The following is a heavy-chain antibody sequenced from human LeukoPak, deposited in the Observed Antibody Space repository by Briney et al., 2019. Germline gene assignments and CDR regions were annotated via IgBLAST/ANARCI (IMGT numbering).Heavy chain of an antibody. CDR2: IIPILGIA. CDR1: GGTFSSYA. CDR3: ATREGYDFWSGHYYYGMDV. J-gene: IGHJ6*02. Sequence: SVKVSCKASGGTFSSYAISWVRQAPGQGLEWMGRIIPILGIANYAQKFQGRVTITADKSTSTAYMELSSLRSEDTAVYYCATREGYDFWSGHYYYGMDVWGQGTTVTVSS. V-gene: IGHV1-69*04. D-gene: IGHD3-3*01.